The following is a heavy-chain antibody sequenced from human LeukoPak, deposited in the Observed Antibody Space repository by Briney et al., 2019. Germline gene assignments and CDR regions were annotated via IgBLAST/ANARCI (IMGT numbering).Heavy chain of an antibody. CDR2: INPNSGGT. CDR3: ARAVDPRYYYYMDV. CDR1: GYTFTGYY. Sequence: GASVKVSCKASGYTFTGYYMHWVRQAPGQGLEWMGWINPNSGGTNYAQKFQGRVTMTRDTSISTAYMELSRLRSDDTAVYYCARAVDPRYYYYMDVWGKGTTVTISS. J-gene: IGHJ6*03. V-gene: IGHV1-2*02.